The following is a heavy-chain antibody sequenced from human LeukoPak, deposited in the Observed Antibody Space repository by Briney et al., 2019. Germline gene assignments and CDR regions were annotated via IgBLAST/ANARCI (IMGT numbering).Heavy chain of an antibody. J-gene: IGHJ4*02. Sequence: PSETLSLTCTVSGASISAYSWSWIRQPPGKGLEWIGCIHYSGNTHCNPSLESRVTLSVDTSKNQFSRKLSSVTAADTAVYYCARHGRESRYFDWLLYYIDHWGQGALVTVSS. V-gene: IGHV4-59*08. CDR1: GASISAYS. D-gene: IGHD3-9*01. CDR2: IHYSGNT. CDR3: ARHGRESRYFDWLLYYIDH.